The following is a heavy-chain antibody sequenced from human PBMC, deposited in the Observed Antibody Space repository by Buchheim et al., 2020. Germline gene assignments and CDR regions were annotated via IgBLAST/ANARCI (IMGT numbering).Heavy chain of an antibody. D-gene: IGHD4-17*01. CDR3: AREGGLYGDYVSYYGMDV. V-gene: IGHV1-3*01. CDR2: INAGNGNT. J-gene: IGHJ6*02. CDR1: GYTFTTYA. Sequence: QVQLVQSGAEVKKPGASVKVSCKASGYTFTTYAMHWVRQAPGQRLEWMGWINAGNGNTKYSQKFQGRVTITRDTSASTAYMELSSLRSEDTAVYYCAREGGLYGDYVSYYGMDVWGQGTT.